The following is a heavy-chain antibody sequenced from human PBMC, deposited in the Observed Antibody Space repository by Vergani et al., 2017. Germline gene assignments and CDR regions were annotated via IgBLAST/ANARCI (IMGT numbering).Heavy chain of an antibody. Sequence: EVQLVESGGGLVQPGGSLRLSCAASGFTFSSYSMNWVRQAPGKGLEWVSYISSSSSTIYYADSVKGRFTISRDNAKNSLYLQMNSLRAEDTAVYYCARYSGYSSSWNDYWGQGTLVTVSS. CDR3: ARYSGYSSSWNDY. V-gene: IGHV3-48*01. J-gene: IGHJ4*02. CDR2: ISSSSSTI. D-gene: IGHD6-13*01. CDR1: GFTFSSYS.